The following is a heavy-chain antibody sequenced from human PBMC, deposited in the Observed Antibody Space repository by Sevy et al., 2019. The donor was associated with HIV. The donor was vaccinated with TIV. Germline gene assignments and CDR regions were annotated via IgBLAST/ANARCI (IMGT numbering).Heavy chain of an antibody. V-gene: IGHV3-49*04. CDR2: IKTKTYGGTT. J-gene: IGHJ4*02. CDR1: GFTFSDYA. Sequence: GGSLRLSCTASGFTFSDYAMSWVRQAPGKGLEWVGFIKTKTYGGTTEYAASVKGRVIISRDDSKNMAYLQMNSLKTEVTAVYYCTRDLYGSGWFYFDYWGQGTLVTVSS. CDR3: TRDLYGSGWFYFDY. D-gene: IGHD6-19*01.